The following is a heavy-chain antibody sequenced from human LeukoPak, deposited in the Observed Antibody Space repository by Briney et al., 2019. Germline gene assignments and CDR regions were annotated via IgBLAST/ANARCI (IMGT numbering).Heavy chain of an antibody. CDR1: GFTFSNYW. V-gene: IGHV3-23*01. CDR2: ISGSGGST. J-gene: IGHJ4*02. CDR3: AKGESIVVVPAAMDY. D-gene: IGHD2-2*01. Sequence: GGSLRLSCAASGFTFSNYWMSWVRQAPGKGLEWVSAISGSGGSTYYADSVKGRFTISRDNSKNTLYLQMNSLRAEDTAVYYCAKGESIVVVPAAMDYWGQGTLVTVSS.